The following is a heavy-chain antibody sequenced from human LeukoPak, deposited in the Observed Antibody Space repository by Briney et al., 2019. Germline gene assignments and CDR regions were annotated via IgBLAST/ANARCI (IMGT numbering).Heavy chain of an antibody. CDR1: GGSFSGYH. J-gene: IGHJ4*02. V-gene: IGHV4-34*01. D-gene: IGHD3-10*01. CDR2: INHSGST. CDR3: ARDGKRALMISPRGARPYYFDY. Sequence: PSETLSLTCAVYGGSFSGYHWSWIRQPPGKGLEWIGEINHSGSTNYNPSLKSRVTISVDTSKNQFSLNLSSVTAADTAVYYCARDGKRALMISPRGARPYYFDYWGQGTLVSVSS.